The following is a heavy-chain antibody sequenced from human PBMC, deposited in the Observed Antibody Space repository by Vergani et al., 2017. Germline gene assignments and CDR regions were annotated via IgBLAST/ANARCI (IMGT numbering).Heavy chain of an antibody. D-gene: IGHD3-3*01. V-gene: IGHV4-34*01. Sequence: QVQQQQWGAGVLKPSETLSLTCTVSGGVSLNGYSWTWIRQPPGRGPEWIGDVNSPGSAHYNPSLKGRVTISLDTSKSQFSLELTSVIAADTAIYYCAGFGRLSSRLGNWGQGTLVTVSS. J-gene: IGHJ1*01. CDR2: VNSPGSA. CDR3: AGFGRLSSRLGN. CDR1: GGVSLNGYS.